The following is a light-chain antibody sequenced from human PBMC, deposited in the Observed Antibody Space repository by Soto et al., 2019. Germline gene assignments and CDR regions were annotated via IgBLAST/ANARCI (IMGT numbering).Light chain of an antibody. J-gene: IGLJ1*01. V-gene: IGLV2-14*01. CDR2: EVS. CDR1: SSDLGGYNY. CDR3: SSYTSSSTLNV. Sequence: QSALTQPASVSGSPGQSITISCTGTSSDLGGYNYVSWYQQHPGKAPKLMIYEVSNRPSGVSNRFSGSKSGNTASLTISGLQTEDEADYYCSSYTSSSTLNVFGTGTKLTVL.